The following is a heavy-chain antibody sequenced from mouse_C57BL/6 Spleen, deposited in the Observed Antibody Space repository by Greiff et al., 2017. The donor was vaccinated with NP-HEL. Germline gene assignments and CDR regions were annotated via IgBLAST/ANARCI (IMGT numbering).Heavy chain of an antibody. D-gene: IGHD1-1*01. CDR3: TTTTTVVGDY. Sequence: EVQLQQSGAELVRPGASVKLSCTASGFNIKDDYMHWVKQRPEQGLEWIGWIDPENGDTEYASKFQGKATITADTSSNTAYLQLSSLTSEDTAVYDGTTTTTVVGDYWGQGTTLTVSS. V-gene: IGHV14-4*01. CDR2: IDPENGDT. J-gene: IGHJ2*01. CDR1: GFNIKDDY.